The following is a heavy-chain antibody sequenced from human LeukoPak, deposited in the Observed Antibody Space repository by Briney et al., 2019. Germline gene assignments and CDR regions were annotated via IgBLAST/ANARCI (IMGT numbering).Heavy chain of an antibody. D-gene: IGHD3-10*01. J-gene: IGHJ4*02. CDR1: GFTFSTYA. CDR3: AKDDLGFGKLGY. CDR2: IRGSGGAT. V-gene: IGHV3-23*01. Sequence: GGSLRLSCAASGFTFSTYAMSWVRQAPGKGLEWVSGIRGSGGATYYADSVKGRFTISRDNSKNTLYLQMNSLRAEDTAVYYCAKDDLGFGKLGYWGQGTLVTVSS.